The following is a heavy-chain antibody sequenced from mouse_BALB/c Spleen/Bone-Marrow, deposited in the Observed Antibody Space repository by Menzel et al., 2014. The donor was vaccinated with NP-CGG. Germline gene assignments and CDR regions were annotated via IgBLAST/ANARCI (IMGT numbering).Heavy chain of an antibody. CDR2: ISSGGSYT. J-gene: IGHJ2*01. CDR1: GFTFSSYA. CDR3: ARFITSLVYFDY. Sequence: DVQLQESGGGLVKPGGSLKLSCAASGFTFSSYAMSWVRQTPEKRLEWVATISSGGSYTYYPDSVKGRFTISRDNAKNTLYLQMSSLRSEDTAMYYCARFITSLVYFDYWSQGTTLTVSS. V-gene: IGHV5-9-3*01. D-gene: IGHD1-1*01.